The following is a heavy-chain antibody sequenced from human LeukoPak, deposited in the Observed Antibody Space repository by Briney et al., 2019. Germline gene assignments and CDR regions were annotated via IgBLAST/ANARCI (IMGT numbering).Heavy chain of an antibody. CDR3: ARGHHLLYSGYDQDYGMDV. CDR1: GYTFTSYY. V-gene: IGHV1-46*01. D-gene: IGHD5-12*01. CDR2: INPSGGST. J-gene: IGHJ6*02. Sequence: ASVKVSCTASGYTFTSYYMHWVRQAPGQGLEWMGIINPSGGSTSYAQKFQGRVTMTRDTSTSTVYMELSSLRSEDTAVYYCARGHHLLYSGYDQDYGMDVWGQGTTVTVSS.